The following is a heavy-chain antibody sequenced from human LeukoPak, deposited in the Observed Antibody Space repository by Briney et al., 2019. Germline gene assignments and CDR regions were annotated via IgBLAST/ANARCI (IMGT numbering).Heavy chain of an antibody. V-gene: IGHV3-48*02. CDR2: ISIISSTI. CDR3: AKAGIAVAGPVPYYYGMDV. Sequence: QPGGPLRLSCAASGFTFNSYSMNWVGQAPPKGLAWVSYISIISSTIYYADSVKGRFTISRDNAKNSLYLQMNSLRDEDTAVYYCAKAGIAVAGPVPYYYGMDVWGQGTTVTVSS. J-gene: IGHJ6*02. D-gene: IGHD6-19*01. CDR1: GFTFNSYS.